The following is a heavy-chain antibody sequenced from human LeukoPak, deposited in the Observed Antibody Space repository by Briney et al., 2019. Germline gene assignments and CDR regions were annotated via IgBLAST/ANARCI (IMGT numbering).Heavy chain of an antibody. V-gene: IGHV1-2*02. CDR1: GYTFTSYY. CDR3: ARDPIVVVAATGYMDV. Sequence: ASVKVSCKASGYTFTSYYMHWVRQAPGQGLEWMGWINPNSGGTNYAQKFQGRVTMTRDTSISTAYMELSRLRSDDTAVYYCARDPIVVVAATGYMDVWGKGTTVTVPS. CDR2: INPNSGGT. D-gene: IGHD2-15*01. J-gene: IGHJ6*03.